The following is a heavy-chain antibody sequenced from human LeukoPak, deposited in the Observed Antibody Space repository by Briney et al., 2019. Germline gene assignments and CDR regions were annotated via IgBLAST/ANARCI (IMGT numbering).Heavy chain of an antibody. CDR2: ISSSGSTI. D-gene: IGHD1-26*01. Sequence: GGSLRLSCAASGFTFSSYEMNWVRQAPGKGLEWVSYISSSGSTIYYADSVKGRFTISRDNAKNSLYLQMNSLRAEDTAVYYCARDPYSGSYGADYYYYMDVWGKGTTVAISS. CDR3: ARDPYSGSYGADYYYYMDV. CDR1: GFTFSSYE. J-gene: IGHJ6*03. V-gene: IGHV3-48*03.